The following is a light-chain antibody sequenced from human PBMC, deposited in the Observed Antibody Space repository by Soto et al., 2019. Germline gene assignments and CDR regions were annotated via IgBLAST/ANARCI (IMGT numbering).Light chain of an antibody. Sequence: EIVLTQSPATLSLSPGERATLSCRASQSISSYLAWYQQKPDQAPRLLIYDASNRATGIPARFSGSGSGTDFTLTISSLEPEDFEVYYCQQRSTWPFTFGPGNKVDIK. CDR3: QQRSTWPFT. CDR2: DAS. CDR1: QSISSY. V-gene: IGKV3-11*01. J-gene: IGKJ3*01.